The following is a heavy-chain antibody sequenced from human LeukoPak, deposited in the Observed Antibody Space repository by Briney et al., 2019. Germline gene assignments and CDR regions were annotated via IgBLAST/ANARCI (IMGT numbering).Heavy chain of an antibody. CDR1: GFTFSTYT. J-gene: IGHJ4*02. D-gene: IGHD3-22*01. V-gene: IGHV3-23*01. CDR2: IRISGSGT. Sequence: GGSLRLSCAASGFTFSTYTMSWVRQAPGKGLEWVSTIRISGSGTYYADSVKGRFTISRDDSRNTLYLQMNSLRAEDTAVYYCAKDMIVLGFASDFDYWGQGTLVTVSS. CDR3: AKDMIVLGFASDFDY.